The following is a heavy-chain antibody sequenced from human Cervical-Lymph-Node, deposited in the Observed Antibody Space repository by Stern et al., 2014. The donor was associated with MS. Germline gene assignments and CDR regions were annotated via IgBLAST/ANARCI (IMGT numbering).Heavy chain of an antibody. V-gene: IGHV1-58*03. D-gene: IGHD3-16*01. CDR1: GFTFTSST. CDR2: IVVGTGKA. J-gene: IGHJ4*02. Sequence: QLVESGPEMKKPGTSVNVSCKASGFTFTSSTVQWVRQARGQRLEWIGWIVVGTGKAKHAQKFQGRVTISRDLSTDPAYMELSSLRSDDTAIYYCAAVSTWGPWGQGTPVTVSS. CDR3: AAVSTWGP.